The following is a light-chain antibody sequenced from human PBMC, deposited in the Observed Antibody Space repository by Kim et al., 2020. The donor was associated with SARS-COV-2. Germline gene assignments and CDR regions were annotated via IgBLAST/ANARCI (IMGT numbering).Light chain of an antibody. CDR3: QQGNGFPIT. CDR2: DAS. CDR1: QGIRTY. Sequence: DIQMTQSPSSVSASVGDRVTITCRASQGIRTYLAWYQQIPGKTPNLLIYDASTLQSGVPSRFSGSGSGTDFTLTISSLQPEDFATYFCQQGNGFPITFGQWTRLEIK. J-gene: IGKJ5*01. V-gene: IGKV1D-12*01.